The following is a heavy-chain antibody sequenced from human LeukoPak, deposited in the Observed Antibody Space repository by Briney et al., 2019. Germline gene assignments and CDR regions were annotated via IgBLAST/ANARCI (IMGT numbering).Heavy chain of an antibody. CDR3: AKDAAGEVGATSFDY. V-gene: IGHV3-23*01. Sequence: PGGSLRLSCAASGFTFSSYAMSWVRQAPGKGLEWVSAISGSGGGTYYADSVKGRFTISRDNSKNTLYLQMNSLRAEDTAVYYCAKDAAGEVGATSFDYWGQGTLVTVSS. CDR1: GFTFSSYA. J-gene: IGHJ4*02. D-gene: IGHD1-26*01. CDR2: ISGSGGGT.